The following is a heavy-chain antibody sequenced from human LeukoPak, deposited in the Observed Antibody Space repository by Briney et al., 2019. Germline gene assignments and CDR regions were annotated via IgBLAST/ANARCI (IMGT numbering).Heavy chain of an antibody. Sequence: ASVKVSCKASGYTFTGYYMHWVRQAPGQGLEWMGWINPNSGGTNYAQKFQGRVTMTRDTSISTAYMELSRLRSDDTAVYYCARDRGTYYYDSSGPWGQGTLVTVSS. V-gene: IGHV1-2*02. D-gene: IGHD3-22*01. J-gene: IGHJ5*02. CDR2: INPNSGGT. CDR3: ARDRGTYYYDSSGP. CDR1: GYTFTGYY.